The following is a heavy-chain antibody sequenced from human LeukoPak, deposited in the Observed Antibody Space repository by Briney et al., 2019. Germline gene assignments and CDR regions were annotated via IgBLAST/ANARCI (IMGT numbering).Heavy chain of an antibody. CDR2: IRSKAYGGTT. D-gene: IGHD6-13*01. CDR1: GFTFGDYA. J-gene: IGHJ6*03. Sequence: PGGSLRLSCTASGFTFGDYAMSWVRQAPGKGLEWVGFIRSKAYGGTTEYAASVKGRFTISRDDSKSIAYLQMNSLKTEDTAVYYCTRVAAAGMDYYYYMDVWGKGTTVTVSS. CDR3: TRVAAAGMDYYYYMDV. V-gene: IGHV3-49*04.